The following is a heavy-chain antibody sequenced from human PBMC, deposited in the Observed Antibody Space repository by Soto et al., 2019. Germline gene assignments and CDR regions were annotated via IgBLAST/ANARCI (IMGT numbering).Heavy chain of an antibody. CDR1: GGTFSSYA. CDR3: ARGQAFTIFGVVTHRYFDY. J-gene: IGHJ4*02. Sequence: QVQLVQSGAEVKKPGSSVKVSCKASGGTFSSYAISWVLQAPGQGLEWMGGIIPIFGTANYAQKFQGRVKITADESTSQAYMALSSLRAEDTAVYYWARGQAFTIFGVVTHRYFDYWGQGTLVTVSS. V-gene: IGHV1-69*12. CDR2: IIPIFGTA. D-gene: IGHD3-3*01.